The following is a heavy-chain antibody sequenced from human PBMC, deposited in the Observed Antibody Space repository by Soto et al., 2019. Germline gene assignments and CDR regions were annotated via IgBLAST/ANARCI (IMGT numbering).Heavy chain of an antibody. CDR1: GGTFSSYA. CDR3: ARVNNCSSTSCYQDYYYYGMDV. V-gene: IGHV1-69*13. Sequence: SVKVSCKASGGTFSSYAISWVRQSPGQGLEWMGGIIPIFGTANYAQKFQGRVTITADESTSTAYMELSSLRSEDTAVYYCARVNNCSSTSCYQDYYYYGMDVWGQGTTVTVSS. J-gene: IGHJ6*02. CDR2: IIPIFGTA. D-gene: IGHD2-2*01.